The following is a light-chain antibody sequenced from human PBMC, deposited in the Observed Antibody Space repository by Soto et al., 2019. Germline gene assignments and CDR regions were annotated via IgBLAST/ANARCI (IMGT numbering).Light chain of an antibody. CDR2: DAS. J-gene: IGKJ5*01. CDR3: QKLGSYTIT. Sequence: EIVMTQSPATLSVSPGERATLSCRASQSISFYLTCYQNKPGQSPRLLIYDASNRATGIPARFSGSGYGTEFNLTITRLQTEDFAVYECQKLGSYTITFGRGTRLEIK. CDR1: QSISFY. V-gene: IGKV3D-15*01.